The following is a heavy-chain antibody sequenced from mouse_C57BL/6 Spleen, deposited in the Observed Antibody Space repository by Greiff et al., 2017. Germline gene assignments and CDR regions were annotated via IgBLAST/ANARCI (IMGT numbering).Heavy chain of an antibody. CDR3: ARNYYDYDYAMDY. CDR2: INPNNGGT. Sequence: EVQLQQSGPELVKPGASVKMSCKASGYTFTDYNMHWVKQSHGKSLEWIGYINPNNGGTSYNQKFKGKATLTVNKSSSTAYMELRSLTSEDSAVYYCARNYYDYDYAMDYWGQGTSVTVSS. J-gene: IGHJ4*01. D-gene: IGHD2-4*01. V-gene: IGHV1-22*01. CDR1: GYTFTDYN.